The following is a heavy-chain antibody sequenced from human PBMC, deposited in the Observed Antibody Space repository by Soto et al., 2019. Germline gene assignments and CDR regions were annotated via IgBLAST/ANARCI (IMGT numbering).Heavy chain of an antibody. J-gene: IGHJ4*02. V-gene: IGHV3-48*03. CDR1: GFTFSSYE. CDR2: ISSSGSTR. Sequence: PGGSLRLSCAASGFTFSSYEMNWVRQAPGKGLEWVSYISSSGSTRYYAGSVKGRFTISRDNAKNSLYLQMNSRRAEDTAVYYCARVSPYYYGSSGYCYVASGGFDYWGQGTLFTVSS. D-gene: IGHD3-22*01. CDR3: ARVSPYYYGSSGYCYVASGGFDY.